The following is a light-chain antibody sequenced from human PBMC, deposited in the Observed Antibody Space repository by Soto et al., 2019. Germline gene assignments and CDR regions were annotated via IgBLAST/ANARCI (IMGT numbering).Light chain of an antibody. V-gene: IGLV2-23*01. Sequence: QSALTQPASVSGSPGQSITISCTGTSSDVGGYNLVSWYQQHPGKAPKLMIYEGSKRPSGVSNRFSGSKSGNTASLTISGLQAEDEADYYCCSYAGSSTYVFGTGTKVTAL. J-gene: IGLJ1*01. CDR2: EGS. CDR3: CSYAGSSTYV. CDR1: SSDVGGYNL.